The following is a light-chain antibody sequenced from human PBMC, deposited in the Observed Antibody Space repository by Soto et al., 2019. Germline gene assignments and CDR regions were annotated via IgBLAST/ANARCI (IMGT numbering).Light chain of an antibody. CDR3: HQYYSTLT. Sequence: DIVMTQSPDSLAVSLGERATINCKSSQSVLHTSNNKNYLAWYQQKPGQPPKLLIYWASTREPGVPHRFSGSGSGTYFTLTITRLQAEDVSFYYCHQYYSTLTFGGGTKVQIK. CDR2: WAS. J-gene: IGKJ4*01. CDR1: QSVLHTSNNKNY. V-gene: IGKV4-1*01.